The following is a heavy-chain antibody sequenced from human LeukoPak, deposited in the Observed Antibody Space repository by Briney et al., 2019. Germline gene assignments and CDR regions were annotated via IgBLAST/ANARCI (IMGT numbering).Heavy chain of an antibody. CDR2: INHSGST. J-gene: IGHJ4*02. Sequence: SETLSLTCAVYGGSFSGYYWSWIRQPPGKGLEWIGEINHSGSTNYNPSLKSRVTISVDTSKNQFSLKLSSVTAADTAVYYCARSHGNSDYWGQGTLVTVPS. V-gene: IGHV4-34*01. CDR3: ARSHGNSDY. CDR1: GGSFSGYY. D-gene: IGHD4-23*01.